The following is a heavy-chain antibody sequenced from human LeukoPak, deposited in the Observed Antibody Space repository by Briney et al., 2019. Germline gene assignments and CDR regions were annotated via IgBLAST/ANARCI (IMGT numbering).Heavy chain of an antibody. J-gene: IGHJ4*02. D-gene: IGHD3-3*01. Sequence: GGSLRLSCAASGFTFSSYGMHWVRQAPGRGLEWVAVIWYDGSNKYYADSVKGRFTISRDNSKNTLYLQMNSLRAEDTAVYYCAKVGGSYDFWSGSDLPDYWGQGTLVTVSS. CDR2: IWYDGSNK. CDR3: AKVGGSYDFWSGSDLPDY. V-gene: IGHV3-33*06. CDR1: GFTFSSYG.